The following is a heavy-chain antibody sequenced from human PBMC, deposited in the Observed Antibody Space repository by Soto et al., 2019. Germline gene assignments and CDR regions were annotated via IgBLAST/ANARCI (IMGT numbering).Heavy chain of an antibody. V-gene: IGHV4-59*01. J-gene: IGHJ4*02. CDR3: ARAYCGGDCYPDY. Sequence: QVQLQESGPGLVKPSETLSLTCTVSGGSISSYYWSWIRQPPGKGLEWIGYIYYSGSTNYNPSLKSRVTISVDTSKYQFSLKLSSVTAADTAVYYCARAYCGGDCYPDYWGQGTLVTVSS. D-gene: IGHD2-21*02. CDR2: IYYSGST. CDR1: GGSISSYY.